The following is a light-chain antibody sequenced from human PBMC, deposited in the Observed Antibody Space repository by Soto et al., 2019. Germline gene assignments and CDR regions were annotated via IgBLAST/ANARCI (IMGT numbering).Light chain of an antibody. J-gene: IGLJ2*01. CDR3: QVWDSSSDPL. CDR2: YDS. Sequence: SYELTQPPSVSVAPGKTARITCGGNNIGSKSVHWYQQKPGQAPVLVIYYDSDRPSGIPERFSGSNSGNTATLTISRVEAGDEADYYCQVWDSSSDPLFGGGIKLTVL. V-gene: IGLV3-21*04. CDR1: NIGSKS.